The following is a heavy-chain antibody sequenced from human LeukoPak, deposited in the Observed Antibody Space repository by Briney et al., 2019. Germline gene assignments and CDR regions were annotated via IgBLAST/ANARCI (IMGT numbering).Heavy chain of an antibody. V-gene: IGHV3-74*01. D-gene: IGHD3-22*01. CDR1: GFTFSSYW. Sequence: GGSLRLSCAASGFTFSSYWMNWVRQAPGKGLVWVSRIASDGSSTTYADSVKGRFSISRDNAKNTLYLQMNSLRVEDAAVYYCARAAYDSSGYLTLWGRGTLVTVSS. CDR3: ARAAYDSSGYLTL. J-gene: IGHJ4*02. CDR2: IASDGSST.